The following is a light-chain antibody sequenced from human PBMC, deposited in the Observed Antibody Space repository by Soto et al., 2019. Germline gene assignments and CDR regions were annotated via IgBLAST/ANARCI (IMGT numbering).Light chain of an antibody. CDR2: RNN. CDR1: SSNIGSNY. V-gene: IGLV1-47*01. J-gene: IGLJ1*01. CDR3: AAWDDSVYV. Sequence: QSVLPQPPSASGTPGQRVTISCSGSSSNIGSNYVYWYQQLPGTAPKLLIYRNNQRPSGVPDRFSGSKSGTSASLAISGLRSEDEADYYCAAWDDSVYVFGTGTKVTVL.